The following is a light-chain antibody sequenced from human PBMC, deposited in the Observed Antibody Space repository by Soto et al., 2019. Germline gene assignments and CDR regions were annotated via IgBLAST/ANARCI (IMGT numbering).Light chain of an antibody. CDR3: QHYDNLPYT. CDR1: QDLSNY. J-gene: IGKJ2*01. CDR2: DAS. V-gene: IGKV1-33*01. Sequence: DIQMTQSPSSLSASVGDRVTITCQASQDLSNYLNWYQQKPGKAPKLLIYDASNLETGVPSRFSVSGSVSDFNFTISSLQPEYRATYYCQHYDNLPYTFGQGTKLEIK.